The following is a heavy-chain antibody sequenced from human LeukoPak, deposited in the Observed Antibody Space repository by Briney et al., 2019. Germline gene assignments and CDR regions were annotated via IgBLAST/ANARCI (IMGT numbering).Heavy chain of an antibody. D-gene: IGHD1-26*01. CDR1: GGTFSSYA. CDR3: ARGTTGARDRSDY. CDR2: IIPIFGTA. J-gene: IGHJ4*02. Sequence: SVKVSCKASGGTFSSYAISWVRQAPGQGLEWMGGIIPIFGTANYAQKFQGRVTITADESTSTAYMELSSLRSEDTAVYYCARGTTGARDRSDYWGQGTLVTVSS. V-gene: IGHV1-69*13.